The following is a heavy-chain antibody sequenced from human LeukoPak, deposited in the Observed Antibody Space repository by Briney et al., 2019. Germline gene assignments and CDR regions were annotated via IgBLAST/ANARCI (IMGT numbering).Heavy chain of an antibody. Sequence: GGSLRLSCAASGFTFSSYAMHWVRQAPGKGLEWVAVISYDGSNKYYADSVKGRFTISRDNSKNTLYLQMNSLRAEDTAVYYCARGLAPGLDRWLGYYFDYWGQGTLVTISS. CDR3: ARGLAPGLDRWLGYYFDY. D-gene: IGHD3/OR15-3a*01. V-gene: IGHV3-30-3*01. J-gene: IGHJ4*02. CDR1: GFTFSSYA. CDR2: ISYDGSNK.